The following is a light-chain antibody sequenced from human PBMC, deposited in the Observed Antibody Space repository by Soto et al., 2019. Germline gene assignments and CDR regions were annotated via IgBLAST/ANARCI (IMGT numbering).Light chain of an antibody. V-gene: IGLV2-11*01. CDR1: SSDVGGYNY. CDR3: CSYAGSYTEV. CDR2: DVS. Sequence: QSVLTQPRSVSGSPGQSVTISCTGTSSDVGGYNYVSWYQQHPGKAPKLMIYDVSKRPSGVPDRFSGSKSGNTASLTISGLQAGDEADYYCCSYAGSYTEVFGTGTKLTVL. J-gene: IGLJ1*01.